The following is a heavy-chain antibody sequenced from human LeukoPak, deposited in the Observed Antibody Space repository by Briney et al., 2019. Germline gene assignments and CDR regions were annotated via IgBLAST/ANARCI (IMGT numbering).Heavy chain of an antibody. CDR2: INPNTGGT. D-gene: IGHD3-10*01. Sequence: ASVKVSCKASGYTFAAFYIHWVRQAPGQGLEWMAWINPNTGGTNYAQVFQGRVTLTRDTSISTAYMEVTRLKFDDTAIYYCARDRSRGSGQFDPWGQGTLVTVSS. V-gene: IGHV1-2*02. CDR1: GYTFAAFY. J-gene: IGHJ5*02. CDR3: ARDRSRGSGQFDP.